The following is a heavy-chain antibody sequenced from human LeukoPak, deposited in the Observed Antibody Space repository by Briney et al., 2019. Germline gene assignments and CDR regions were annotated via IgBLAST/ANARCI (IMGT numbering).Heavy chain of an antibody. CDR3: AKDRLLNCRGDCYIFDY. D-gene: IGHD2-21*02. Sequence: GGSLRLSCAASGFTFSSYTMSWVRQAPGKGLEWVSTVSGGGGTTYYADPVKGRFTISRDNSKNTLFLQMNSLRAEDTALYYCAKDRLLNCRGDCYIFDYWGQATLVTVSS. J-gene: IGHJ4*02. CDR2: VSGGGGTT. V-gene: IGHV3-23*01. CDR1: GFTFSSYT.